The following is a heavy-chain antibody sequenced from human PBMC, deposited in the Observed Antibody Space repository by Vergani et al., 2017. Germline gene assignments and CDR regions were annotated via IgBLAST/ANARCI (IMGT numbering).Heavy chain of an antibody. V-gene: IGHV3-33*01. CDR2: IWYDGSNK. CDR1: GFTFSSYG. CDR3: ARAGRSGSYYYFDY. J-gene: IGHJ4*02. D-gene: IGHD1-26*01. Sequence: QVQLVESGGGVVQPGRSLRLSCAASGFTFSSYGMHWVRQAPGKGLEWVAVIWYDGSNKYYADSVKGRFTISRDNSKNTLYLQMNSLRAEDTAVYYCARAGRSGSYYYFDYWGQGTLVTVSS.